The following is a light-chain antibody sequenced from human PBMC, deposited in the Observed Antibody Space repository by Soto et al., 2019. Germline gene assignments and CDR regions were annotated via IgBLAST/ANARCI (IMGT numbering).Light chain of an antibody. V-gene: IGKV3-20*01. CDR1: QSVSSSF. Sequence: EIVLTQSPGTLSLSPGERATLSCRASQSVSSSFLAWYQQRPGQAPRLLIYGASSRATGIPDRFSGSGSGADFTLTISSLEPEDFAVYYCQHYINWRRTFGQGTKVDI. CDR3: QHYINWRRT. J-gene: IGKJ1*01. CDR2: GAS.